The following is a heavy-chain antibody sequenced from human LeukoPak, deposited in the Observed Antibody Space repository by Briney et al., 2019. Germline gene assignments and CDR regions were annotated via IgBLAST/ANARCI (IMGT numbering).Heavy chain of an antibody. CDR1: AYTFSTSW. V-gene: IGHV5-51*01. J-gene: IGHJ5*01. Sequence: GESLKISCKGSAYTFSTSWIAWVRQMPGKGLEWMGIIFPLDSDTRYSPSLQGQVTISVDKSISTAYLQWSSLKASDTAMYYCARKTLVRAQHWFDSWGQGTLVAVSS. CDR2: IFPLDSDT. CDR3: ARKTLVRAQHWFDS. D-gene: IGHD3-10*01.